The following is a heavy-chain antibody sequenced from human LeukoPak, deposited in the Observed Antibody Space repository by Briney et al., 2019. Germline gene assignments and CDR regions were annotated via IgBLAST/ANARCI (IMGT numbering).Heavy chain of an antibody. CDR1: GFTVSSNL. CDR2: SYSAGAT. CDR3: ARLDFIAVAAPPDAFDI. J-gene: IGHJ3*02. Sequence: PGGSLRLSCAASGFTVSSNLMTWVRQSPGRGLEWLSSSYSAGATYYADSVKGRFTISRDNAKNSLYLQMNSLRAEDTAVYYCARLDFIAVAAPPDAFDIWGQGTMVTVSS. V-gene: IGHV3-53*01. D-gene: IGHD6-19*01.